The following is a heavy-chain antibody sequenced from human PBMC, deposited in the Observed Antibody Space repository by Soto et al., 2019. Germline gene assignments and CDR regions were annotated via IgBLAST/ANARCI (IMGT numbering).Heavy chain of an antibody. CDR3: ARRCYYYDSSGCLNWFDP. D-gene: IGHD3-22*01. CDR1: GGTFSSYA. J-gene: IGHJ5*02. CDR2: IIPIFGTA. V-gene: IGHV1-69*01. Sequence: QVQLVQSGAEVKKPGSSVKVSCKASGGTFSSYAISWVRQAPGQGLEWMGGIIPIFGTANYAQKFRGRVTITADESTSTAYMELSSLRSEDTAVYYCARRCYYYDSSGCLNWFDPWGQGTLVTVSS.